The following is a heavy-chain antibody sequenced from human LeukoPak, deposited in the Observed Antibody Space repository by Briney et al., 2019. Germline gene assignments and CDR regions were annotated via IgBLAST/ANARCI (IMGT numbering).Heavy chain of an antibody. Sequence: ASVKVSCKASGYTLTSYYMHWVRQAPGQGLEWMGIINPSDGSTSYTQKFQGRVTMTRDTSTSTVYMELSSLRSEDTAVYYCAREGFPPKISDFWSGLGPYYYYGMDVWGQGTTVTVSS. D-gene: IGHD3-3*01. J-gene: IGHJ6*02. CDR3: AREGFPPKISDFWSGLGPYYYYGMDV. CDR2: INPSDGST. CDR1: GYTLTSYY. V-gene: IGHV1-46*01.